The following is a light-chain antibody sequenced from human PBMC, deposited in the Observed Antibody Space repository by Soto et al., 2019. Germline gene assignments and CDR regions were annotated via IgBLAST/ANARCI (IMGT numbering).Light chain of an antibody. CDR1: SSDVGSYNL. J-gene: IGLJ2*01. CDR3: CSYAGSVV. CDR2: EGS. V-gene: IGLV2-23*01. Sequence: QSVLTQPASVSGSPGQSITISCTGTSSDVGSYNLVSWYQQHPGKAPKLMIYEGSKRPSGVSNRFSGSKSGITASLTIAGLQAEDEADYYCCSYAGSVVFGGGTKLTVL.